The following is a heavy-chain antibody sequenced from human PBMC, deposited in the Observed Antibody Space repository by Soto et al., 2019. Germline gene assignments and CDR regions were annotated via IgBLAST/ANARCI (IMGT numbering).Heavy chain of an antibody. CDR1: GYSFTSYW. D-gene: IGHD2-2*03. Sequence: GESLKISCKGSGYSFTSYWLSWVRQMPGKGLEWVVRIDPSDSYTNYSPSFQGHVTISADKSISTAYLQWSSLKASDTAMYYCARRQQCGYCRSTSCYCYGMDVWGQGTTVTVSS. J-gene: IGHJ6*02. CDR2: IDPSDSYT. V-gene: IGHV5-10-1*01. CDR3: ARRQQCGYCRSTSCYCYGMDV.